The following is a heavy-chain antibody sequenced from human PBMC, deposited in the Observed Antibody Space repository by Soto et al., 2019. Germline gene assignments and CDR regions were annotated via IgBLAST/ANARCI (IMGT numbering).Heavy chain of an antibody. J-gene: IGHJ6*02. V-gene: IGHV4-31*03. CDR2: IYYSGST. D-gene: IGHD2-21*01. Sequence: PSETRSLTCTVSGGSISSGGYYWSWIRQHPGKGLEWIGYIYYSGSTYYNPSLKSRVTISVDTSKNQFSLKLSSVTAADTAVYYCARAVMEYYGMDVWGQGTTVTVSS. CDR3: ARAVMEYYGMDV. CDR1: GGSISSGGYY.